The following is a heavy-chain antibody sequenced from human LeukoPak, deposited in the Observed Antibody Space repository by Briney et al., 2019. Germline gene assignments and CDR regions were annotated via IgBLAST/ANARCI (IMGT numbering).Heavy chain of an antibody. V-gene: IGHV4-39*07. CDR1: GGSISSSSYY. Sequence: SETLSLTCTVSGGSISSSSYYWGWIRHPPGKGLEWIGSIYYSGSTYYNPSLKSRVTISVDTSKNQFSLKLSSVTAADTAVYYCARDPAGTVSFDYWGQGTLVTVSS. D-gene: IGHD1-1*01. J-gene: IGHJ4*02. CDR2: IYYSGST. CDR3: ARDPAGTVSFDY.